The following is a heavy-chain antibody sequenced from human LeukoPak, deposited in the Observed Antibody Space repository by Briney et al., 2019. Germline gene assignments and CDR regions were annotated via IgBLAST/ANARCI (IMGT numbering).Heavy chain of an antibody. CDR3: AKVVHDFWSGSDY. CDR2: ISGSGGST. Sequence: GGSLRLSCVASGFTFSSYAMSWVRQAPGKGLEWVSVISGSGGSTIYADSVKGRFTISRDNSKNTLYLQMNSLRAEDTAVYYCAKVVHDFWSGSDYWGQGTLVTVSS. V-gene: IGHV3-23*01. CDR1: GFTFSSYA. D-gene: IGHD3-3*01. J-gene: IGHJ4*02.